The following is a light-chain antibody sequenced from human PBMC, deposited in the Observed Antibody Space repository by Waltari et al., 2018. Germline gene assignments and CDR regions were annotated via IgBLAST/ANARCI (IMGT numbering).Light chain of an antibody. J-gene: IGKJ2*01. CDR2: LGS. Sequence: DTVMTQSPLPLPVTPGEPASIACRSSQILLHSNGYHYLDWYLQKPGQSPQLLIYLGSNRASGVPDRFSGSGSGTDFTLKISRVEAEDVGVYYCMQALQTPPYTFGQGTKLEIK. CDR3: MQALQTPPYT. CDR1: QILLHSNGYHY. V-gene: IGKV2-28*01.